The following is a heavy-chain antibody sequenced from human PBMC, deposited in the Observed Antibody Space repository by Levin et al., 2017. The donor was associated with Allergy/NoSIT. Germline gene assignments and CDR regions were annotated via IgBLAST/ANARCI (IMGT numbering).Heavy chain of an antibody. CDR2: ISDSGGYI. Sequence: PGGSLRLSCAASGITFRSSAMTWVRQAPGKGLEWVSTISDSGGYIYYADSVKGRFTISRDNSKNTLYLQMNSLRVEDTAVYYCAKLVGAGGYHNPPVDYWGQGTLVTVSS. J-gene: IGHJ4*02. V-gene: IGHV3-23*01. CDR3: AKLVGAGGYHNPPVDY. CDR1: GITFRSSA. D-gene: IGHD3-10*01.